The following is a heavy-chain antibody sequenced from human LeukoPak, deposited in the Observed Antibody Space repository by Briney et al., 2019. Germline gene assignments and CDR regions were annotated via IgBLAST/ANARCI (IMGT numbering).Heavy chain of an antibody. CDR3: AESITIFGVVLDSWFDP. Sequence: ASVKVSCKASGGTFSSYAIGWVRQAPGQGLEWMGGIIPIFGTANYAQKFQGRVTITADESTSTAYMELSSLRSEDTAVYYCAESITIFGVVLDSWFDPWGQGTLVTVSS. V-gene: IGHV1-69*13. D-gene: IGHD3-3*01. CDR1: GGTFSSYA. CDR2: IIPIFGTA. J-gene: IGHJ5*02.